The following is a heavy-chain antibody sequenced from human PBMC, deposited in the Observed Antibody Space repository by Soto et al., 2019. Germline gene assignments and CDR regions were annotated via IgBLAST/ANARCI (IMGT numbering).Heavy chain of an antibody. CDR2: ISGGGIST. V-gene: IGHV3-23*01. J-gene: IGHJ3*02. Sequence: GGSLRLSCAASGFTFSNYAMTWVRQAPGKGLEWVSSISGGGISTYFADSVEGRFTISRDNSKNTVYLEMNSLRAEDTAVYYCAKDLYAFDIWGQGTKVTVSS. CDR1: GFTFSNYA. CDR3: AKDLYAFDI.